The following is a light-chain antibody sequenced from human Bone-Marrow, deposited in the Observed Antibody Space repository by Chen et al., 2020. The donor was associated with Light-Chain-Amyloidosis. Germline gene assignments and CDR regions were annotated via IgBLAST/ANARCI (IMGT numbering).Light chain of an antibody. J-gene: IGLJ2*01. Sequence: SYELTQPPPVSVPPGQTARHTCSGDDLPTKYAYWYQQKPGQAPVLVIHRDTERPSGISERFSGSSSGTTATLTISGVQAEDEADYHCQSADSSGTYEVIFGGGTKLTVL. V-gene: IGLV3-25*03. CDR1: DLPTKY. CDR2: RDT. CDR3: QSADSSGTYEVI.